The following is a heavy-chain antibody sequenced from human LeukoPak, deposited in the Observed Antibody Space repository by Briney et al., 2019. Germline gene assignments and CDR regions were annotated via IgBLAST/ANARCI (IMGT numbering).Heavy chain of an antibody. Sequence: GGSLRLSCAASGFTLSSRAMSWVRQAPGKGLEWVSAISGSGGSTYYTDSVKGRFTISRDNSKNTLYLQMNSLRAEDTAVFYCAKDSYGHRSKYYFDYWGQGTLVTVSS. V-gene: IGHV3-23*01. J-gene: IGHJ4*02. CDR1: GFTLSSRA. CDR3: AKDSYGHRSKYYFDY. D-gene: IGHD5-18*01. CDR2: ISGSGGST.